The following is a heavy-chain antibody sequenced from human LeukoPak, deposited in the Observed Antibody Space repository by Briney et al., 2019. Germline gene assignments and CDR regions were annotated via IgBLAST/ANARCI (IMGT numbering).Heavy chain of an antibody. CDR1: GFTFSSYA. J-gene: IGHJ6*03. V-gene: IGHV3-23*01. CDR2: ISGSGGST. CDR3: AKDGYSSSSGYFYYYMDV. D-gene: IGHD6-6*01. Sequence: GGSLRHSCAASGFTFSSYAMSWVRQAPGKGLEWVSAISGSGGSTYYADSVKGRFTISRDNSKNTLYLQMNSVRAEDTAVYYCAKDGYSSSSGYFYYYMDVWGKGTTVTVSS.